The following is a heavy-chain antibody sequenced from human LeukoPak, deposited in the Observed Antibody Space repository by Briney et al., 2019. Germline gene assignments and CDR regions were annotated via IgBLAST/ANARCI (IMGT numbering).Heavy chain of an antibody. CDR3: ARSQTPLLLWFGESHPGENWFDP. J-gene: IGHJ5*02. Sequence: PGGSLRLSCAASGFTFSNYEMNWVRQAPGKGLEWVSYISSSGSTIHYADSVKGRFTISRDNAKNSLYLQMNSLRAEDTAVYYCARSQTPLLLWFGESHPGENWFDPWGQGTLVTVSS. V-gene: IGHV3-48*03. CDR2: ISSSGSTI. CDR1: GFTFSNYE. D-gene: IGHD3-10*01.